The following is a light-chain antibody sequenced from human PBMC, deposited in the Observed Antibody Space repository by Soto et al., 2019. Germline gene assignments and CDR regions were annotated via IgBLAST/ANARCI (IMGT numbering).Light chain of an antibody. J-gene: IGKJ4*01. CDR1: QSVVYSSNTKNY. Sequence: DIVMTQSPDSLAVSLGERATINCKSSQSVVYSSNTKNYLAWYQQKPGQPPKLLIYWASTRESGVPDRFSGSGSGTDFTLTISSLQAEDVAVYYCQQYYSTPLTFAGGTKVEIK. CDR3: QQYYSTPLT. CDR2: WAS. V-gene: IGKV4-1*01.